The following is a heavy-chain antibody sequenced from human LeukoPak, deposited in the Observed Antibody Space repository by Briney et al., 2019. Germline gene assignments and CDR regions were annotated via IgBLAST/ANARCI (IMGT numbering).Heavy chain of an antibody. Sequence: ASVKVSCKASGDTFTSNAINWVRQAPGQRLEWMGWINAGNGNTKYSQKFQGRVTITRDTSASTAYMELSSLRSEDTAVYYCAREGWVAGTFVPRWGQGTLVTVSS. V-gene: IGHV1-3*01. CDR2: INAGNGNT. D-gene: IGHD6-19*01. CDR1: GDTFTSNA. CDR3: AREGWVAGTFVPR. J-gene: IGHJ4*02.